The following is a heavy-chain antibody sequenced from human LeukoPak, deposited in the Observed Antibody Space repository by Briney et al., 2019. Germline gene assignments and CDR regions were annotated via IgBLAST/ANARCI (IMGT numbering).Heavy chain of an antibody. D-gene: IGHD6-13*01. J-gene: IGHJ3*02. CDR3: AKEVDSSGWFDAFDI. V-gene: IGHV3-30*18. Sequence: PGGSLRLSCAASGFIFSSYGMHWVRQAPGKGLEWVAVISYDGSNKYYADSVKGRFTISRDNSKNTLYLQMNSLRAEDTAVYYCAKEVDSSGWFDAFDIWGQGTMVTVSS. CDR1: GFIFSSYG. CDR2: ISYDGSNK.